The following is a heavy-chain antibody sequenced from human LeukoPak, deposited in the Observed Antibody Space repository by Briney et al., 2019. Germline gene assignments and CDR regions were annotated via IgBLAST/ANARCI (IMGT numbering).Heavy chain of an antibody. CDR1: GYTFTGYY. Sequence: ASVKVSCKASGYTFTGYYMHWVRQAPGQGLEWMGWINPNSGGTNYAQKFQGRVTMTRDTSISTAYMELSRLRSDDTAVYYCARVGDTAMVIWCFDLWGRGTLVTVSS. V-gene: IGHV1-2*02. J-gene: IGHJ2*01. CDR3: ARVGDTAMVIWCFDL. CDR2: INPNSGGT. D-gene: IGHD5-18*01.